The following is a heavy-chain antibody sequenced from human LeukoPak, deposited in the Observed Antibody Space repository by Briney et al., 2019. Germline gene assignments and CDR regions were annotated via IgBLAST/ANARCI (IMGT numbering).Heavy chain of an antibody. V-gene: IGHV3-23*01. CDR3: AKGREGYSGSYTPFDS. CDR2: ISGSGGST. CDR1: GFTFSSYA. Sequence: PGGSLRLSCVASGFTFSSYAMSWVRQAPGKGLEWVSAISGSGGSTYYADSVKGRFTISRDKSKNTLYLQMDSLRAEDTAVYYCAKGREGYSGSYTPFDSWGQGTLVTVSS. J-gene: IGHJ4*02. D-gene: IGHD1-26*01.